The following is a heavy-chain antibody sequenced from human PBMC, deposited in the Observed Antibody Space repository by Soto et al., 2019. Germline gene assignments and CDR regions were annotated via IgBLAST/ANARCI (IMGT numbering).Heavy chain of an antibody. CDR1: WFTFSVYA. CDR2: ISGSGGST. D-gene: IGHD2-21*02. Sequence: LXLSCAATWFTFSVYAMSWVHQAPVNGLEWVSAISGSGGSTYYADSVKGRFTISRDNSKNTLYLQMNSLRAEDTAVYYCAKAPYCGGDCYGFDYWGQGTLVTVSS. V-gene: IGHV3-23*01. J-gene: IGHJ4*02. CDR3: AKAPYCGGDCYGFDY.